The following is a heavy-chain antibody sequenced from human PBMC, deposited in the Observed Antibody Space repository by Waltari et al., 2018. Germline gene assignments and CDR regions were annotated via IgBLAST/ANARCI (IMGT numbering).Heavy chain of an antibody. CDR2: IYHSGST. CDR1: GYSISSGYY. CDR3: ARVYSSGLYYFDY. V-gene: IGHV4-38-2*01. Sequence: QVQLQESGPGLVKPSETLSLTCAVSGYSISSGYYWGWIRQPPGKGLEWIGSIYHSGSTYYNPSLKSRVTISVDTSKNQFSLKLSSVTAADTAVYYCARVYSSGLYYFDYWGQGTLVTVSS. J-gene: IGHJ4*02. D-gene: IGHD3-22*01.